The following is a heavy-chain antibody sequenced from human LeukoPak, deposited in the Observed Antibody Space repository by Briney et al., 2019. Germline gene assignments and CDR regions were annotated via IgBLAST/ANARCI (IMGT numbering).Heavy chain of an antibody. Sequence: SETLSLTCTVSGASISSYYWGWIRQPPGKGLEWIGYILNTGSANYNPSLKSRVTISIETSKNQFSLKLTAVTAADTAVYYCARDKALRNWYFDLWGRGTLATVSS. CDR2: ILNTGSA. CDR1: GASISSYY. V-gene: IGHV4-59*01. J-gene: IGHJ2*01. CDR3: ARDKALRNWYFDL.